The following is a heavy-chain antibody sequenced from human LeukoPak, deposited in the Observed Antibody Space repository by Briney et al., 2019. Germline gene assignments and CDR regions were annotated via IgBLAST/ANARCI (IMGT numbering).Heavy chain of an antibody. Sequence: SGGSLRLSCEASGFTLSTYWMNWVRQVPGKGLDWVANINPDGSGERYVDSVKGRFTIARDNADNSLSLQMNSLRAEDTAVYYCASWGAGGNSWGQGTLVTVSS. J-gene: IGHJ4*02. CDR2: INPDGSGE. CDR3: ASWGAGGNS. D-gene: IGHD3-16*01. V-gene: IGHV3-7*01. CDR1: GFTLSTYW.